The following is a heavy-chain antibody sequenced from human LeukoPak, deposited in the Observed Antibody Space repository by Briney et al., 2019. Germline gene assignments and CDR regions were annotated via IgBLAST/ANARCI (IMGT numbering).Heavy chain of an antibody. CDR3: ARDGLLRLDAFDI. V-gene: IGHV4-61*02. Sequence: SETLSLTCTVSGGSISSGSYYWSWIRQPAGKGLEWIGRIYTSGSTNYNPSLKSRVTISVDTSKNQFSLKLSSVTAADTAVYYCARDGLLRLDAFDIWGQGTMVTVSS. CDR1: GGSISSGSYY. J-gene: IGHJ3*02. D-gene: IGHD5/OR15-5a*01. CDR2: IYTSGST.